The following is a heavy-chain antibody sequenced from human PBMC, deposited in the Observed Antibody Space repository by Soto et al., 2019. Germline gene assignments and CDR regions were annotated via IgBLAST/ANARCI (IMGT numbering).Heavy chain of an antibody. D-gene: IGHD3-10*01. CDR1: GGSISSSSYY. Sequence: ETLSLTCTVSGGSISSSSYYWGWIRQPPGKGLEWIGSIYYSGSTYYNPSLKSRVTISVDTSKNQFSLKLSSVTAADTAVYYCACRGVIITGDYYYYGMDVWGQGTTVTVSS. J-gene: IGHJ6*02. V-gene: IGHV4-39*01. CDR2: IYYSGST. CDR3: ACRGVIITGDYYYYGMDV.